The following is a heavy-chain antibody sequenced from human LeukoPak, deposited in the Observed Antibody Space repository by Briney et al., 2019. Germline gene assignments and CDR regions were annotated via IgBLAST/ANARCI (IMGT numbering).Heavy chain of an antibody. CDR2: ISYDGSNK. CDR1: GFTFSSYA. D-gene: IGHD2-2*01. V-gene: IGHV3-30-3*01. Sequence: GRSLRLSCAASGFTFSSYAMHWVRQAPGKGLEWVAVISYDGSNKYYADSVKGRFTISRDNSKNTLYLQMNSLRAEDTAVYYCARGPWPDCSSTSCRIPLMDVWGKGTTVTVSS. CDR3: ARGPWPDCSSTSCRIPLMDV. J-gene: IGHJ6*04.